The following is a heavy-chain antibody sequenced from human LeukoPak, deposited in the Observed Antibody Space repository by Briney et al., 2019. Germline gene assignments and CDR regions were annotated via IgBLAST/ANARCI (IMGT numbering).Heavy chain of an antibody. V-gene: IGHV3-30*18. J-gene: IGHJ6*02. CDR2: ISYDGSNK. Sequence: GGSQRLSCGASGFTFSSYGMHWVRQAPGKGLEWVAVISYDGSNKYYADSVKGRFTISRDNSKNTLYLQMNSLRAEDTAVYYCAKDMRSVDTAINYYYYGMDVWGQGTTVTVSS. CDR3: AKDMRSVDTAINYYYYGMDV. CDR1: GFTFSSYG. D-gene: IGHD5-18*01.